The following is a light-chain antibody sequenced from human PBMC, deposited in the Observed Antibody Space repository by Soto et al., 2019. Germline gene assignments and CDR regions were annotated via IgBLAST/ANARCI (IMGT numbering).Light chain of an antibody. J-gene: IGKJ4*01. V-gene: IGKV3-11*01. Sequence: EIVLTQSPATLSSSPGERATLSCRASQSIDSYLVWYQQKPGQAPRLLISDASNRATGIPARFSGSGSGTDFTLTISSLEPEVFAVYYCQHRNSWPLTFGGGTKVEIK. CDR3: QHRNSWPLT. CDR2: DAS. CDR1: QSIDSY.